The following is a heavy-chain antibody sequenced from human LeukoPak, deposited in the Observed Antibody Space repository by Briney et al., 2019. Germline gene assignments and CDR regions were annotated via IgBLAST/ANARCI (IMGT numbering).Heavy chain of an antibody. CDR1: GFTFSSYS. D-gene: IGHD6-13*01. J-gene: IGHJ5*02. CDR2: ISSSSSTI. CDR3: ARDSSSWYYWFDP. Sequence: QPGGSLRLSCAASGFTFSSYSMNWVRQAPGRGLEWVSYISSSSSTIYYADSVKGRFTISRDNAKNSLYLQMNSLRAEDTAVYYCARDSSSWYYWFDPWGQGTLVTVSS. V-gene: IGHV3-48*04.